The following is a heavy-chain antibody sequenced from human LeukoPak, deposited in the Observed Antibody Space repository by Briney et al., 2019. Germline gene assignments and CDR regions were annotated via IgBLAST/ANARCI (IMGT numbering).Heavy chain of an antibody. CDR1: GFTFDDYA. J-gene: IGHJ4*02. CDR3: AKDMVQYGDFRGYYFDY. V-gene: IGHV3-9*01. D-gene: IGHD4-17*01. CDR2: ISWNSGSI. Sequence: GGSLRLSCAASGFTFDDYAMHWVRQAPGKGLEWVSGISWNSGSIGYADSVKGRFTISRDNAKNSLYLQMNSLRAEDTALYYCAKDMVQYGDFRGYYFDYWGQGTLVTVSS.